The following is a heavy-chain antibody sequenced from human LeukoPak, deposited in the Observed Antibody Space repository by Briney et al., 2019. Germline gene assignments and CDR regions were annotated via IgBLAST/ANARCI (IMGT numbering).Heavy chain of an antibody. D-gene: IGHD6-13*01. CDR3: AKDRRHSSSWYYFDY. V-gene: IGHV3-30*18. J-gene: IGHJ4*02. CDR1: GFTFSSYG. Sequence: GGSLRLSCAASGFTFSSYGMHWVRQAPGKGLEWVAVISYDGSNKYYADSVKGRFTISRDNSKNTLYLQMNSLRAEDTAVYYCAKDRRHSSSWYYFDYWGQGTLVTVSS. CDR2: ISYDGSNK.